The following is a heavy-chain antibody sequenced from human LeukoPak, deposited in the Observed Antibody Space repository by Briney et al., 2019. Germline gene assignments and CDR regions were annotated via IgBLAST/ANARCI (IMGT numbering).Heavy chain of an antibody. J-gene: IGHJ4*02. CDR3: ARQATYGGKYYFDY. CDR2: IYPGDSDA. D-gene: IGHD4-23*01. V-gene: IGHV5-51*01. Sequence: GESLKISCKGSGYSFTNYWIGWVRQMPGKGLEWMGIIYPGDSDARYSPSFQGQVTISVDKSISTAYLQWSSLKASDTAMYYCARQATYGGKYYFDYWGQGTLVTVSS. CDR1: GYSFTNYW.